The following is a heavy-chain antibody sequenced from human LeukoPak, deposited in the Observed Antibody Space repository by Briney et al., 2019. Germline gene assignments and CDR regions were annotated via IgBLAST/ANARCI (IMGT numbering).Heavy chain of an antibody. Sequence: PSETLSLTCTVSGGSISSYYWSWIRQPPGKGLEWIGYIYYSGSTNYNPSLKGRVTISVDTSKNQFSLKLSSVTAADTAVYYCAREAGVFGELPPRFYYYYGMDVWGQGTTVTVSS. D-gene: IGHD3-10*02. CDR2: IYYSGST. CDR3: AREAGVFGELPPRFYYYYGMDV. V-gene: IGHV4-59*01. CDR1: GGSISSYY. J-gene: IGHJ6*02.